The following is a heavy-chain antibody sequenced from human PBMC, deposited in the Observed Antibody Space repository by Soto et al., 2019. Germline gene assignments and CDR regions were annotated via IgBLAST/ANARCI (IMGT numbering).Heavy chain of an antibody. J-gene: IGHJ6*02. CDR1: GGSISSGGYS. Sequence: SETLSLTCAVSGGSISSGGYSWSWIRQPPGKGLEWIGYIYHSGSTYYNPSLKSRVTISVDRSKNQFSLKLSSVTAADTAVYYCARVKSEYSYGSYYYYGMDVWGQGTTVTAP. CDR3: ARVKSEYSYGSYYYYGMDV. D-gene: IGHD5-18*01. V-gene: IGHV4-30-2*01. CDR2: IYHSGST.